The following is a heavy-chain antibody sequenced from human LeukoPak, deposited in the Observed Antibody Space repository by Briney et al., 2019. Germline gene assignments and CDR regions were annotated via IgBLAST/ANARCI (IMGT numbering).Heavy chain of an antibody. CDR3: GKGGSSELWGHFDC. Sequence: PGGSLRLSCAASGFTFRSFAMSWVRQTPGKGLEWVSTISGSGGSTYYADSVRGRFTISRDNSKNTLSLQMNSLRVEDTAMYYCGKGGSSELWGHFDCWGQGTLVTVSS. D-gene: IGHD2-15*01. J-gene: IGHJ4*02. CDR1: GFTFRSFA. CDR2: ISGSGGST. V-gene: IGHV3-23*01.